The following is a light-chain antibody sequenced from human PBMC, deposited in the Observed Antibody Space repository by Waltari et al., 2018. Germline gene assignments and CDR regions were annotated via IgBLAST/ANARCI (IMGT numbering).Light chain of an antibody. V-gene: IGLV2-8*01. CDR1: SSDVGSYKY. CDR3: SSFAGSNRFGV. CDR2: EVS. Sequence: QSALTQPPSASGSPGQSVTISRTGSSSDVGSYKYVSWYQQHPGKAPKLMIYEVSKRPSGVPDRFSGSKSGNTASLTVSGLQADDEADYYCSSFAGSNRFGVFGGGTKLTVL. J-gene: IGLJ3*02.